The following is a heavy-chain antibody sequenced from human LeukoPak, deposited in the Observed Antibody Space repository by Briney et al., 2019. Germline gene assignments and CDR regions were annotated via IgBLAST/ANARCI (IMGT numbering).Heavy chain of an antibody. D-gene: IGHD3-10*01. V-gene: IGHV1-18*01. CDR2: TSAYNDNT. CDR3: ARVARGPGSWYFDL. J-gene: IGHJ2*01. Sequence: ASVKVSCKASGYTFTSYGITWVRQAPGQGLEWMGWTSAYNDNTNYAQKLQGRVTMTTDTSTSTAYMELRSLRSDDTAVYYCARVARGPGSWYFDLWGRGALVTVSS. CDR1: GYTFTSYG.